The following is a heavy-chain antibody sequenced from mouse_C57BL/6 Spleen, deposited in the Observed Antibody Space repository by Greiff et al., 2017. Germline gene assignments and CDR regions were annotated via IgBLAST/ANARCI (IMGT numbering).Heavy chain of an antibody. CDR3: ARSNYSNYRYCDV. D-gene: IGHD2-5*01. V-gene: IGHV1-63*01. Sequence: VQLQQSGAELVRPGTSVKMSCKASGYTFTNYWIGWAKQRPGHGLEWIGDIYPGGGYTNYNEKFKGKATLTADKSSSTAYMQFSSLTSEDSAIYYCARSNYSNYRYCDVWGTGTTVTVSS. J-gene: IGHJ1*03. CDR1: GYTFTNYW. CDR2: IYPGGGYT.